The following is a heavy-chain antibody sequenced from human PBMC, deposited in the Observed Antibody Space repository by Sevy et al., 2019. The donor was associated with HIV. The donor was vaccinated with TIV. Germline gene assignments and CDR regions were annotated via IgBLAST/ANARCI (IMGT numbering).Heavy chain of an antibody. D-gene: IGHD3-10*01. CDR2: IWYDGSNK. CDR1: GFTFSSYG. V-gene: IGHV3-33*01. CDR3: ARDLYYYGTGSYLYNYYGMDV. Sequence: GGSLRLSCAASGFTFSSYGMHWVRQAPGKGLEWVAVIWYDGSNKYYADSVKGRFTISRDNSKNTLYLQMNSLRAEDTAVYYCARDLYYYGTGSYLYNYYGMDVRGQGTTVTVSS. J-gene: IGHJ6*02.